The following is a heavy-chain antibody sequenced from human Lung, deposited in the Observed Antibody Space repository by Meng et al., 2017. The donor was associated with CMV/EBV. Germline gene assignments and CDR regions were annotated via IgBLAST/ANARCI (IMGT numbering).Heavy chain of an antibody. Sequence: ESXKISXAASGFTFSSYSMNWVRQAPGKGLEWGSSISSSSSYIYYADSVKGRFTISRDNAKNSLYLQMNSLRAEDTAVYYCARDDYGSGSYYNGAWFDPWGQGXLVTVSS. CDR3: ARDDYGSGSYYNGAWFDP. J-gene: IGHJ5*02. V-gene: IGHV3-21*01. D-gene: IGHD3-10*01. CDR2: ISSSSSYI. CDR1: GFTFSSYS.